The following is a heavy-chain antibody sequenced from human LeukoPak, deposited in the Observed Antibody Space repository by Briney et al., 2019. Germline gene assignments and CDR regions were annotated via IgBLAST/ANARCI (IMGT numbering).Heavy chain of an antibody. Sequence: GGSLRLSCAASGFTFSGSAMHWVRQVSGKGLEWVGRIRSKANSYATAYAASVKGRFTISRDDSKNTAYLQMNSLKTEDTAVYYCTSAGSGSPIVWGQGTLVTVSS. CDR3: TSAGSGSPIV. V-gene: IGHV3-73*01. D-gene: IGHD3-10*01. J-gene: IGHJ4*02. CDR1: GFTFSGSA. CDR2: IRSKANSYAT.